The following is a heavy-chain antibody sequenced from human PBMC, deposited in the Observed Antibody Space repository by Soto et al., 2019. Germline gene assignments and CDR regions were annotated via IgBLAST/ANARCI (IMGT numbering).Heavy chain of an antibody. CDR2: IGTLSDT. CDR3: ARGRSFSYDSTPPPMFDP. CDR1: GFAFSTFD. J-gene: IGHJ5*02. Sequence: PGGSLRLSCAGSGFAFSTFDIHWVRQAPGKGLEWVSGIGTLSDTFYAASVQGRFTISRQNAKNSVYLQMNSLRAGDTALYYCARGRSFSYDSTPPPMFDPWGQGTLVTVSS. D-gene: IGHD3-10*01. V-gene: IGHV3-13*01.